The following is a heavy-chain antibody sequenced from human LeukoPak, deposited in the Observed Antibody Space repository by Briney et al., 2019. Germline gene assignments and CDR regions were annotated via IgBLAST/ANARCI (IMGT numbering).Heavy chain of an antibody. J-gene: IGHJ4*02. CDR1: GFTFSNYA. CDR2: ISGSGDYT. CDR3: AKGPLSVSNYFFDS. D-gene: IGHD1-26*01. Sequence: GGSLRLSCAASGFTFSNYAMSWVRQAPGKGLVWVSLISGSGDYTKYADSVKGRFTISRDNSKNTLYLVLNSLRGDDTAVYYCAKGPLSVSNYFFDSWGQGTLVTVSS. V-gene: IGHV3-23*01.